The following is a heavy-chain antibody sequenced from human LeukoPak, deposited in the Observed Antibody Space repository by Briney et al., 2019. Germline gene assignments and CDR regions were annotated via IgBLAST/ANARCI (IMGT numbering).Heavy chain of an antibody. D-gene: IGHD1-26*01. J-gene: IGHJ4*02. CDR2: IYHSGST. CDR3: ASTRSAINSGNYPDYFDY. Sequence: PSETLSLTCAVSGGSISSSNCWSWVRQPPGKGLEWIGEIYHSGSTNYNPSLKSRVTISVDKSKNQFSLKLSSVTAADTAVYYCASTRSAINSGNYPDYFDYWGQGTLVTVSS. V-gene: IGHV4-4*02. CDR1: GGSISSSNC.